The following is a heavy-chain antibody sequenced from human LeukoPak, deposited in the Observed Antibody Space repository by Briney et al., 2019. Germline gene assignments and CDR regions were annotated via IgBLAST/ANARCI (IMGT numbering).Heavy chain of an antibody. CDR1: GFTFSSNW. V-gene: IGHV3-7*01. J-gene: IGHJ4*02. Sequence: PGGSLRLSCAASGFTFSSNWMSWVRQAPGKGLEWVANIKQHGSEKYYVDSVKGRFSISRDNAKNSLYLQMNSLRAEDTAVYYCAKDRSSAMFSYFDHWGQGTLITVSS. CDR3: AKDRSSAMFSYFDH. D-gene: IGHD5-18*01. CDR2: IKQHGSEK.